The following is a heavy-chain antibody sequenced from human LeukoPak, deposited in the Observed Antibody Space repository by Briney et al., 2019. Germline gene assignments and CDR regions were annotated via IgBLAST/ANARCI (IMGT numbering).Heavy chain of an antibody. Sequence: GASVKVSCKASGYTFTSYGISWVRQAPGQGLEWMGWISAYNGNTNYAQKLQGRVTMTTDTSTSTAYMELRSLRSDDTAVYYCARDPSGRYSSSWYVNWFDPWGQGTLVTVSS. J-gene: IGHJ5*02. V-gene: IGHV1-18*01. D-gene: IGHD6-13*01. CDR3: ARDPSGRYSSSWYVNWFDP. CDR2: ISAYNGNT. CDR1: GYTFTSYG.